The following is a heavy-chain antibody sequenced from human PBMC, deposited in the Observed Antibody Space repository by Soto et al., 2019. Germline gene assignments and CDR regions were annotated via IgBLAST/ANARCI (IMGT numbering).Heavy chain of an antibody. J-gene: IGHJ6*02. Sequence: GGSLRLSCAASGFTFTNYDMHWVRQAPGKGLEWMALILHDGSAEYYADSVKGRFTISRDNSKNTLYLQMNSLRAEDTAVYYCARSRDGYSFYFYYGMDGWGQGTTVTVS. D-gene: IGHD4-4*01. CDR2: ILHDGSAE. V-gene: IGHV3-30*03. CDR3: ARSRDGYSFYFYYGMDG. CDR1: GFTFTNYD.